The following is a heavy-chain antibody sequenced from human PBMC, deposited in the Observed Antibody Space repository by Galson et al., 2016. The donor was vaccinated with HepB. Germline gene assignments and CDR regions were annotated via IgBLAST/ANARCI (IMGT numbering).Heavy chain of an antibody. V-gene: IGHV3-9*01. Sequence: SLRLSCAVSGFTFDDYXMHWXXRAPXXGLXXXSSXXWNSXXVTXADSVKGRFIISRDNAKNSLYLQMKSLRAEDTALYYCTRGICSTTSCPVDYWGQGTLXTGAS. CDR3: TRGICSTTSCPVDY. J-gene: IGHJ4*02. D-gene: IGHD2-2*01. CDR1: GFTFDDYX. CDR2: XXWNSXXV.